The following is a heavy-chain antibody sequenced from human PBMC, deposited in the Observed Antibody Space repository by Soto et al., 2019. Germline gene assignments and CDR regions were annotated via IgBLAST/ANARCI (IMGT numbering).Heavy chain of an antibody. V-gene: IGHV4-39*01. Sequence: SETLSLTCTVSGCSISSSSYYWGWIRQPPGKGLEWIGSIYYSGSTYYNPSLKSRVTISVDTSKNQFSLKLSSVTAADTAVYYCARPFYDILNGYDAFDIWGQGTMVTVSS. D-gene: IGHD3-9*01. CDR1: GCSISSSSYY. CDR2: IYYSGST. J-gene: IGHJ3*02. CDR3: ARPFYDILNGYDAFDI.